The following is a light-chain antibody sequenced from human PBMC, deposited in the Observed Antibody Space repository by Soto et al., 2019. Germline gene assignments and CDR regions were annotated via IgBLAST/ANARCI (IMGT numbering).Light chain of an antibody. CDR3: QHGYGAPYS. Sequence: DIQMTQSPSSVSASIGDTVTITCRASQDINVYLTWYQQKPGEVPKLLIYSASNLQSGVPSRFTGSGSETDFTLTIRSLQPEDFATYYCQHGYGAPYSFGQGTKVDIK. CDR2: SAS. CDR1: QDINVY. J-gene: IGKJ2*03. V-gene: IGKV1-39*01.